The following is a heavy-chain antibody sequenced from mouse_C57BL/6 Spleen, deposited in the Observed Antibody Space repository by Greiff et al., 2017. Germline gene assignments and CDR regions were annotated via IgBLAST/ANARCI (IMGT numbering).Heavy chain of an antibody. CDR2: INYDGSST. Sequence: DVKLVESEGGLVQPGSSMKLSCTASGFTFSDYYMAWVRQVPEKGLEWVANINYDGSSTYYLDSLKSRFIISRDNAKNILYLQMSSLKSEDTATYYCARDAGSPHWYFDVWGTGTTVTVSS. J-gene: IGHJ1*03. CDR3: ARDAGSPHWYFDV. D-gene: IGHD1-1*01. V-gene: IGHV5-16*01. CDR1: GFTFSDYY.